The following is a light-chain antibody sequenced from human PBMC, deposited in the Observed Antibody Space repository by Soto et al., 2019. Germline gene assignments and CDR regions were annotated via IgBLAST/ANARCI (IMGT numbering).Light chain of an antibody. CDR2: GAS. CDR3: QQYGVSPMYT. Sequence: EIVLTQSPGTLSLSPGERATLSCRASQSVRDSRLAGYQQKPGQVPRLLIYGASIRVTGIPDRFSGSGSGTDFTLTITRLEPEDFALYYCQQYGVSPMYTFGQGTKLEIK. V-gene: IGKV3-20*01. CDR1: QSVRDSR. J-gene: IGKJ2*01.